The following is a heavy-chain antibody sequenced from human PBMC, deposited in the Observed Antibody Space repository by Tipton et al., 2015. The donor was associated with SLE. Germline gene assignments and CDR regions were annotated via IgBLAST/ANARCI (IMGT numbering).Heavy chain of an antibody. CDR3: ARDRGVYWYFDL. D-gene: IGHD2-8*01. V-gene: IGHV4-4*07. CDR1: TDSLSTYY. Sequence: LRLSCIVSTDSLSTYYWSWIRQPAGKGLEWIGRIYTSGSTNYNPSLKSRVTISVDTSKNQFSLKLSSVTAADTAVYYCARDRGVYWYFDLWGRGTLVTVSS. J-gene: IGHJ2*01. CDR2: IYTSGST.